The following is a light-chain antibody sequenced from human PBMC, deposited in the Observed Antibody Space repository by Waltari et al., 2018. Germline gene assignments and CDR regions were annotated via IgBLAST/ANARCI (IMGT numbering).Light chain of an antibody. CDR2: EVS. V-gene: IGLV2-23*02. Sequence: QSALTQPASVSGSPGQSITISCTGTSSDVGSYNLVSWYQQHPGKAPKLMIYEVSKRPSGFSNRFAGSKSGNTASLTISGLQAEDEADYYCCSYAGSSTLVVFGGGTKLTVL. CDR3: CSYAGSSTLVV. CDR1: SSDVGSYNL. J-gene: IGLJ2*01.